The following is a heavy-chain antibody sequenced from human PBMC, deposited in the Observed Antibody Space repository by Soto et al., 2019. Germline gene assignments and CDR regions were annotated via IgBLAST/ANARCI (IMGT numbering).Heavy chain of an antibody. CDR1: GGSFSDYY. CDR2: IHLSGRV. Sequence: QVQLQQWGSGLLKPSETLSLTCAIYGGSFSDYYWHWIRQAPGKGLEWIGEIHLSGRVNFTPSLNSRATLSMDTSKNQFFLTLRSVTAADTAVYYCARTPTRGASAWLDPWGRGNLVTVSS. J-gene: IGHJ5*02. CDR3: ARTPTRGASAWLDP. V-gene: IGHV4-34*01. D-gene: IGHD1-26*01.